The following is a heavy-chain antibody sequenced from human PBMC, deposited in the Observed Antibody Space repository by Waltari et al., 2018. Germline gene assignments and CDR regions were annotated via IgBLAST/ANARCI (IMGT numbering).Heavy chain of an antibody. V-gene: IGHV4-39*01. J-gene: IGHJ4*02. D-gene: IGHD6-19*01. Sequence: QLQLQESGPGLVKPSETLSLTCTVSGGSISSSSYYWGWIRQPPGKGLEWIGSIYYSGSTSYKPSLKSRVTISVDTSKNQFSLKLSSVTAADPAVYYCAGQYSSGWYFDYWGQGTLVTVSS. CDR2: IYYSGST. CDR1: GGSISSSSYY. CDR3: AGQYSSGWYFDY.